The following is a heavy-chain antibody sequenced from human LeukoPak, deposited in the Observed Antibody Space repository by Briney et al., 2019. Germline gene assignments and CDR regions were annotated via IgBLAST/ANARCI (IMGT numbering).Heavy chain of an antibody. CDR1: GFTVSNNY. Sequence: GGSPRLSCAASGFTVSNNYMSWVRQTPGNGLEWVSISYSDSNTNYADSVKGRFTISRDTSQNTLSLQMNSLRAEDTAVYYCVRKNRDLNAAFDIWGQGTVVTVSS. J-gene: IGHJ3*02. CDR2: SYSDSNT. V-gene: IGHV3-53*01. D-gene: IGHD1-14*01. CDR3: VRKNRDLNAAFDI.